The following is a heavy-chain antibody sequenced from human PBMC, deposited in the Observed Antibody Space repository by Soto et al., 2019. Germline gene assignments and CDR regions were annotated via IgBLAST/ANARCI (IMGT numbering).Heavy chain of an antibody. J-gene: IGHJ5*02. CDR1: GGTFSSYA. D-gene: IGHD4-17*01. CDR3: ACGAVKSMWFDP. Sequence: QVQLVQSGAEVKKPGSSVKVSCKASGGTFSSYAISWVRQAPGQGLEWMGGIIPIFGTANYAQKFQGRVTITADEPTGKAYRELSSLRSEDTAVYYCACGAVKSMWFDPWGQGTLVTVSS. CDR2: IIPIFGTA. V-gene: IGHV1-69*12.